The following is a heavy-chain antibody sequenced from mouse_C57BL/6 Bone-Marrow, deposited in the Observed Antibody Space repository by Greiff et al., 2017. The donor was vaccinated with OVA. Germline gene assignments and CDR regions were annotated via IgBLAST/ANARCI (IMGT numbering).Heavy chain of an antibody. CDR1: GYTFTSYG. J-gene: IGHJ4*01. CDR3: ARWKGGVITTVVATPYYAMDY. V-gene: IGHV1-81*01. Sequence: VQLQQSGAELVRPGASVKLSCKASGYTFTSYGISWVKQRTGQGLEWIGEIYPRSGNTYYNEKFKGKATLTADKSSSTAYMELRSLTSEDSAVYFCARWKGGVITTVVATPYYAMDYWGQGTSVTVSS. D-gene: IGHD1-1*01. CDR2: IYPRSGNT.